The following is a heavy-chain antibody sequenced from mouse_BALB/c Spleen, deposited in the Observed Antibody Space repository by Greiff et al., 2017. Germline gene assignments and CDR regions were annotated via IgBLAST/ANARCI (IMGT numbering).Heavy chain of an antibody. J-gene: IGHJ4*01. CDR3: ARGRYAYAMDY. D-gene: IGHD2-14*01. V-gene: IGHV5-17*02. CDR1: GFTFSSFG. Sequence: DVHLVESGGGLVQPGGSRKLSCAASGFTFSSFGMHWVRQAPEKGLEWVAYISSGSSTIYYADTVKGRFTISRDNPKNTLFLQMTSLRSEDTAMYYCARGRYAYAMDYWGQGTSVTVSS. CDR2: ISSGSSTI.